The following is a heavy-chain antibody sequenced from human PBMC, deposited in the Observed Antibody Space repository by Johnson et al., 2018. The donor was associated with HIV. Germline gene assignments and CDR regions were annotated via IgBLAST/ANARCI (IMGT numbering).Heavy chain of an antibody. J-gene: IGHJ3*02. CDR1: GFTFDDYA. CDR2: ISWNSGSI. Sequence: VQLVESGGGLVQPGRSLRLSCAASGFTFDDYAMHWVRQAPGKGLEWVSGISWNSGSIGYADSVKGRFTISRDNSKNTLYLQMNSLRAEDTAVYYWANGGSYSAADDAFDIWGQGTMVTVSS. V-gene: IGHV3-9*01. D-gene: IGHD1-26*01. CDR3: ANGGSYSAADDAFDI.